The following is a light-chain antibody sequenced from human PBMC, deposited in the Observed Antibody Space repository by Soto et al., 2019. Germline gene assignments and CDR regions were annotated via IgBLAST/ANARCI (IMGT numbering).Light chain of an antibody. CDR1: QNVVTN. Sequence: EIVMTHSPATLSVSPGERATLSCRASQNVVTNLAWYQQIPGQAPRLLIYGASTRATGIPARFSGSGSGTEFTLTISSLQSEDFAVYYCQQYNNWWTFGQGTKV. CDR2: GAS. J-gene: IGKJ1*01. CDR3: QQYNNWWT. V-gene: IGKV3-15*01.